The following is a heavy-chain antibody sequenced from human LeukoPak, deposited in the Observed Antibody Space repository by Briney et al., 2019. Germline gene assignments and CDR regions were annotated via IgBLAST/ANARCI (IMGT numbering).Heavy chain of an antibody. CDR2: TYYRSKWYN. V-gene: IGHV6-1*01. J-gene: IGHJ2*01. CDR3: ARVGYSYGSLWYFDL. D-gene: IGHD5-18*01. CDR1: GDSVSNTNTA. Sequence: SQTLSLTCAISGDSVSNTNTAWNWIRQSPSRGLEWLGRTYYRSKWYNDYGVSVASRITINPDTSKNQFSLQLNSVTPEDTAVYYCARVGYSYGSLWYFDLWGRGTLVTVSS.